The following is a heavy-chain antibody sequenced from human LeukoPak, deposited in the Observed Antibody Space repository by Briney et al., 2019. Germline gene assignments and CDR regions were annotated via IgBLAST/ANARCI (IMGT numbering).Heavy chain of an antibody. CDR1: GFSFREYP. CDR3: ARAQISIISSGQYLDV. J-gene: IGHJ3*01. D-gene: IGHD3-9*01. CDR2: ISNDGSNE. Sequence: RAGRSLRLSCVASGFSFREYPIHWVCQAPGKGLEWVAVISNDGSNEYDAEFVKGRFTMSRDNSKNTVFLDMNNLRTEDTAVYYCARAQISIISSGQYLDVWGQGTLVTVSS. V-gene: IGHV3-30-3*01.